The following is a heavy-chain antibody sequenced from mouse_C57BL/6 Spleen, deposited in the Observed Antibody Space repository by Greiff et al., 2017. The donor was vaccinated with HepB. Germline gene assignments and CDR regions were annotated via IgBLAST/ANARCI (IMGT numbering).Heavy chain of an antibody. CDR1: GYTFTSYW. Sequence: QVQLQQSGAELVKPGASVKMSCKASGYTFTSYWITWVKQRPGQGLEWIGDIYPGSGSTNYNEKFKSKATLTVDTSSSTAYMQLSSLTSEDSAVYYCARWRGNYVDYFDYWGKGTTLTVSS. D-gene: IGHD2-1*01. J-gene: IGHJ2*01. V-gene: IGHV1-55*01. CDR2: IYPGSGST. CDR3: ARWRGNYVDYFDY.